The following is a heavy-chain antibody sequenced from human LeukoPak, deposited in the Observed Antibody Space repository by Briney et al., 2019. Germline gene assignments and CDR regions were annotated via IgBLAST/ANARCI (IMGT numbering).Heavy chain of an antibody. Sequence: SETLSLTCTVSGGSISSSSYYWGWIRQPPGKGLEWIGEINHSGSTNYNPSLKSRVTIPIDTSNNQFYLKLSSLTAADTAVYYCARRDDSSGYHKIFDYWGRGTLVTVSS. V-gene: IGHV4-39*01. J-gene: IGHJ4*02. CDR2: INHSGST. CDR3: ARRDDSSGYHKIFDY. CDR1: GGSISSSSYY. D-gene: IGHD3-22*01.